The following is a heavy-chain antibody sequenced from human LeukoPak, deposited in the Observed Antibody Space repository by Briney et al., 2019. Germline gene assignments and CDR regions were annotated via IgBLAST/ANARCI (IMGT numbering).Heavy chain of an antibody. D-gene: IGHD3-9*01. J-gene: IGHJ4*02. CDR1: GFTFDDYA. Sequence: GGSLRLSCAASGFTFDDYAMHWVRQAPGKGLEWVSGISWNSGSIGYADSVKGRFTISIDNAKNSLYLQMNIIGAEDTALYYCAKAANFDRLLHKYYFDYWGQGTLVTVSS. V-gene: IGHV3-9*01. CDR3: AKAANFDRLLHKYYFDY. CDR2: ISWNSGSI.